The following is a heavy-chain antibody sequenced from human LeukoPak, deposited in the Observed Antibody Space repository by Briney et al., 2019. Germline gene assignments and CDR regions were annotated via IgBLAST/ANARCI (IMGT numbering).Heavy chain of an antibody. CDR1: GGSITSSNYY. D-gene: IGHD3-22*01. J-gene: IGHJ5*02. Sequence: PSETLSLTCTVSGGSITSSNYYWAWIRQPPGKGLEWIGSIHYSGSAYYGPTLRSRVTISVDTSKNQFSLKVSAVTAADTAVYYCARDSKYDSSGHAPWGQGTQVTVSS. V-gene: IGHV4-39*07. CDR3: ARDSKYDSSGHAP. CDR2: IHYSGSA.